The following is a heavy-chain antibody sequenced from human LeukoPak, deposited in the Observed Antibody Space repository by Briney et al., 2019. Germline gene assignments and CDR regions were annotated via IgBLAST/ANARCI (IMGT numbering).Heavy chain of an antibody. J-gene: IGHJ6*03. CDR3: ARAGLERRFYYYYMDV. V-gene: IGHV1-69*06. D-gene: IGHD1-1*01. Sequence: ASVKVSCKASGGTFSSYAISWVRQAPGQGLERMGGIIPIFGTANYAQKFQGRVTITADKSTSTAYMELSSLRSEDTAVYYCARAGLERRFYYYYMDVWGKGTTVTVSS. CDR2: IIPIFGTA. CDR1: GGTFSSYA.